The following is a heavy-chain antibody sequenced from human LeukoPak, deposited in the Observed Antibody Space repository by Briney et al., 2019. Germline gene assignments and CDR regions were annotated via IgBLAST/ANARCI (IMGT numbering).Heavy chain of an antibody. V-gene: IGHV4-39*01. J-gene: IGHJ5*02. Sequence: PLETLSLTCTVSGGSISSTSHYWGWIRQPPGKGLEWIGSIYYSGSTYYNPSLKSRVTISVDTSKNQFSLKLSSVTAADTAVYYCARTSRFDPWGQGTLVTVSS. CDR1: GGSISSTSHY. CDR2: IYYSGST. CDR3: ARTSRFDP.